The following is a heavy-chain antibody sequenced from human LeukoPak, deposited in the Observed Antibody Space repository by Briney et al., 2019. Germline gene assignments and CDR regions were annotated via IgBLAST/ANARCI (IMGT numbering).Heavy chain of an antibody. Sequence: SETLSLTCAVSGGSISSSNWWSWVRQPPGKGLEWIGEIYHSGSTNYNPSLKSRVTISVDKSKNQFSLKLSSVTAADTAVYYCARSGYCSSTSCYLAYYYGMDVWVKGTTVTVSS. D-gene: IGHD2-2*01. CDR2: IYHSGST. V-gene: IGHV4-4*02. CDR1: GGSISSSNW. CDR3: ARSGYCSSTSCYLAYYYGMDV. J-gene: IGHJ6*04.